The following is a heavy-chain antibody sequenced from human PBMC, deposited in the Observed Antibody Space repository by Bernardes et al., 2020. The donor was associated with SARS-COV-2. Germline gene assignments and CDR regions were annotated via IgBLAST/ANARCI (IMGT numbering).Heavy chain of an antibody. CDR3: ARQAYGGSYYY. D-gene: IGHD1-26*01. J-gene: IGHJ4*02. CDR2: INSDGRSP. Sequence: GGSLRLSCAASGFTFSSSWLHWVRQAPGPGLVWVSRINSDGRSPSYADSVKGRFTISRDNAKNTLYLQMNSLRAEDTAVFYCARQAYGGSYYYWGQGTLVTVSS. V-gene: IGHV3-74*01. CDR1: GFTFSSSW.